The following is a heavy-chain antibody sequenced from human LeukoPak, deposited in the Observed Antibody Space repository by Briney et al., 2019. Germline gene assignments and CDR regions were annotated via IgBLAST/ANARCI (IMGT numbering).Heavy chain of an antibody. CDR3: ARDQLGAFNS. D-gene: IGHD1-1*01. CDR1: GFTFSGYW. Sequence: GGSLRLSCAASGFTFSGYWMHWVRQAPGKGLVWVSRINNDGSHTKYADSVKGRFTISRDNAKNTLFLQMNNLRAEDTAVYFCARDQLGAFNSWGQGTLVTVS. V-gene: IGHV3-74*03. J-gene: IGHJ4*02. CDR2: INNDGSHT.